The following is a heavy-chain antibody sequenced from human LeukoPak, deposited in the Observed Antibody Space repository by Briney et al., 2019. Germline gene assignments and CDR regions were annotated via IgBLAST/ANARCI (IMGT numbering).Heavy chain of an antibody. J-gene: IGHJ4*02. CDR1: GGSISSGGYY. CDR2: IYYSGTS. V-gene: IGHV4-31*03. CDR3: ARIERSPYSLVFDY. D-gene: IGHD6-6*01. Sequence: SETLSLTCTVSGGSISSGGYYWIWLRQHPGKGLEWIGHIYYSGTSFYNPSLTSRVTISVDTSKNQFSLKLTSVNDADTAVYYCARIERSPYSLVFDYWGQGTLVTVSS.